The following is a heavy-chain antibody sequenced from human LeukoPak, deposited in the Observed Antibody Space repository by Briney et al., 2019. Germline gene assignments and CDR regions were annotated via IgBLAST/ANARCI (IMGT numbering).Heavy chain of an antibody. CDR3: AREHDNKVRYYNGMDV. V-gene: IGHV1-18*01. D-gene: IGHD3-22*01. CDR1: GFTFTKHG. J-gene: IGHJ6*02. Sequence: ASVKVSCKTSGFTFTKHGISWVRQAPGQGLEWMGWISAYNGDTCYAQKFQGRLTMTTDTSTSTAYMDLRSLTSDDTAVYYCAREHDNKVRYYNGMDVWGQGTTVTVSS. CDR2: ISAYNGDT.